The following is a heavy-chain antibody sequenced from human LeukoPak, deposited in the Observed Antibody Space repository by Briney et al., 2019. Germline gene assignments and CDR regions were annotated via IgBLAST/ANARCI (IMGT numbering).Heavy chain of an antibody. CDR1: GFTFSSYA. CDR2: ISGSGGSI. CDR3: ASRNCSSTSCYLLDCYYYGMDV. Sequence: GGSLRLSCAASGFTFSSYAMSWVRQAPGKGLEWVSAISGSGGSIYYADSVKGRFTISRDNSKNTLYLQMNSLRAEDTAVYYCASRNCSSTSCYLLDCYYYGMDVWGQGTTVTVSS. D-gene: IGHD2-2*01. V-gene: IGHV3-23*01. J-gene: IGHJ6*02.